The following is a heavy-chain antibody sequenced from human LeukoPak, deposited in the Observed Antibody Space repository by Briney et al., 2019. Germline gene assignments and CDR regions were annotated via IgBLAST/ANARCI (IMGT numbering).Heavy chain of an antibody. CDR2: IRGKAYGETA. J-gene: IGHJ4*02. CDR1: GFTFGDYA. D-gene: IGHD1-1*01. CDR3: TRDRGAYNLYDY. Sequence: GRSLRLSCTASGFTFGDYAMSWIRQAPGKGLEWVGFIRGKAYGETADYAASVKGRFTISRDDSKAIAYLQMNSLKTEDTAVYHCTRDRGAYNLYDYWGQGTLVTVSS. V-gene: IGHV3-49*03.